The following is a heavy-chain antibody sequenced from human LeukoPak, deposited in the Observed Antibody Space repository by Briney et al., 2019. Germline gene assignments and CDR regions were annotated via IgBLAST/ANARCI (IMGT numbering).Heavy chain of an antibody. CDR2: MNPNSGNT. Sequence: ASVKVSCKASGYTSTSYDINWVRQATGQGLEWMGWMNPNSGNTGYAQKFQGRVTMTRNTSISTAYMELSSLRSEDTAVYYCARDYYDFWSGYYYYYYYMDVWGKGTTVTVSS. V-gene: IGHV1-8*01. D-gene: IGHD3-3*01. CDR3: ARDYYDFWSGYYYYYYYMDV. J-gene: IGHJ6*03. CDR1: GYTSTSYD.